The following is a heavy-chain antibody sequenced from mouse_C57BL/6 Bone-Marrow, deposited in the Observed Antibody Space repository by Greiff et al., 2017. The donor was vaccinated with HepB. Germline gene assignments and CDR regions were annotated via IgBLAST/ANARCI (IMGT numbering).Heavy chain of an antibody. V-gene: IGHV5-9-1*02. CDR2: ISSGGDYI. D-gene: IGHD1-1*01. CDR1: GFTFSSYA. Sequence: DVMLVESGEGLVKPGGSLKLSCAASGFTFSSYAMSWVRQTPEKRLEWVAYISSGGDYIYYADTVKGRFTISSDNARNTLYLQMSSLKSEDTAMYYCTRDPPYYYGSSRWYFDVWGTGTTVTVSS. CDR3: TRDPPYYYGSSRWYFDV. J-gene: IGHJ1*03.